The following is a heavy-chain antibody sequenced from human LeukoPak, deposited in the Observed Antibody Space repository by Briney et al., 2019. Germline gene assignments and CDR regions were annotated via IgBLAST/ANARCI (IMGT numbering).Heavy chain of an antibody. J-gene: IGHJ4*02. Sequence: GGSLRLSCAASGFTFSSYAMSWVRQAPEKGLEWVSTISGSGGGTYYADSVKGRFTISRDDSKNTLYSQMNSLRAEDTAVYYCVKDLGRYRNNCFDYWGQGTLATVSS. D-gene: IGHD1-26*01. V-gene: IGHV3-23*01. CDR3: VKDLGRYRNNCFDY. CDR2: ISGSGGGT. CDR1: GFTFSSYA.